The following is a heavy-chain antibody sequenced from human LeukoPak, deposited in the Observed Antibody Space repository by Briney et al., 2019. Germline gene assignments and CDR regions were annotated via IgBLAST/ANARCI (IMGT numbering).Heavy chain of an antibody. CDR1: GGSFSGYY. D-gene: IGHD3-3*01. CDR3: ARLRGAHYDFWSGYFPTGFDP. CDR2: INHSGST. V-gene: IGHV4-34*01. J-gene: IGHJ5*02. Sequence: SETLSLTCAVYGGSFSGYYWSWIRQPPGKGLEWIGEINHSGSTNYNPSLESRVTISVDTSKNQFSLKLSSVTAADTAVYYCARLRGAHYDFWSGYFPTGFDPWGQGTLVTVSS.